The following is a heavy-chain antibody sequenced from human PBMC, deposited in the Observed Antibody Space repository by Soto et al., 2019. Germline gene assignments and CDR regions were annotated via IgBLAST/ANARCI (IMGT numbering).Heavy chain of an antibody. CDR1: GSSVRSKY. V-gene: IGHV3-74*01. CDR2: INPDGSAT. D-gene: IGHD5-18*01. J-gene: IGHJ4*02. Sequence: GGSLRLSCAASGSSVRSKYINWVRQAPGKGLVWVSRINPDGSATNYADSVKGRFTISRDNAKNTLYLQMNNLRAEDTAVFYCGRGGSDSPMAPGYWGQGTLVTVSS. CDR3: GRGGSDSPMAPGY.